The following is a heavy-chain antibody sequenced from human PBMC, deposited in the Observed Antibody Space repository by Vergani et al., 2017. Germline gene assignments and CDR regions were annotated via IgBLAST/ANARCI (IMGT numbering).Heavy chain of an antibody. J-gene: IGHJ5*02. CDR2: IYPNGNG. V-gene: IGHV4-4*07. D-gene: IGHD2-21*01. CDR3: ARGNCGVNCPKYNWLAP. CDR1: GGSMSDFY. Sequence: QVQLKESGPGLVKPSETLSLTCTVSGGSMSDFYWTWIRQPAGRGLEWIGRIYPNGNGNYNESLRSRLTMSIDTSRSQFSLSLSSVTAADTAVYYCARGNCGVNCPKYNWLAPWGRGILVTVSS.